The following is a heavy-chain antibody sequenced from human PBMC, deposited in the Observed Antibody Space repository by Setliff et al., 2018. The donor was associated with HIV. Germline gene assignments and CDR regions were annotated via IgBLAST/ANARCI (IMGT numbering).Heavy chain of an antibody. CDR2: ISPKNGNT. V-gene: IGHV1-18*01. D-gene: IGHD2-15*01. J-gene: IGHJ5*02. CDR3: ARGSPYGGLHWFDP. Sequence: ASVKVSCKASGYTFANYGITWVRRAPGQGLEWMAWISPKNGNTNHAQKYHERLIMSTDTSTSTAYMELRSLRSDDTAVYYCARGSPYGGLHWFDPWGQGTLVTVSS. CDR1: GYTFANYG.